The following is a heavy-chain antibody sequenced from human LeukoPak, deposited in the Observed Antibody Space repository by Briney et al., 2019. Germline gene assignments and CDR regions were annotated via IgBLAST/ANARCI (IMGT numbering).Heavy chain of an antibody. CDR2: SSNG. Sequence: GGSLRLSCAASGFTFSNNFMTWVRQAPGKGLEWVSSSSNGGRFAISRDNAKNSLYLEMNSLRVEDTAVYYCAREGSSRLHYGMDVWGQGTTVTVSS. D-gene: IGHD6-13*01. J-gene: IGHJ6*02. CDR1: GFTFSNNF. V-gene: IGHV3-69-1*01. CDR3: AREGSSRLHYGMDV.